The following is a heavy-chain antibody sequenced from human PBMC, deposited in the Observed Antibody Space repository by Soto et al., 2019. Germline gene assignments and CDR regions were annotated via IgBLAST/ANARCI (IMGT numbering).Heavy chain of an antibody. Sequence: SETLSLTCAVSGGSISSGGYSWSWIRQPPGKGLEWIGYIYQSGSTYYNPSLKSRVTISVDWSKNQFALELSSVTAADTAVYYCARAMTTVTTIAYWGQGTLVTVSS. D-gene: IGHD4-17*01. V-gene: IGHV4-30-2*01. CDR2: IYQSGST. CDR1: GGSISSGGYS. J-gene: IGHJ4*02. CDR3: ARAMTTVTTIAY.